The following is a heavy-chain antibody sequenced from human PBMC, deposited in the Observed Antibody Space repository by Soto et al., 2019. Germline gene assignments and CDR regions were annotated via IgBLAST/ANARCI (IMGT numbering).Heavy chain of an antibody. Sequence: GGSLRLSCAASGFTFSSYAMSWVRQAPGKGLEWVSAISGSGGSTYYADSVKGRFTISRDNSKNTLYLQMNSLRAEDTAVYYCAKDSWYYYGSGSYYKGPSAFDIWGQGTMVTVSS. D-gene: IGHD3-10*01. V-gene: IGHV3-23*01. CDR2: ISGSGGST. CDR1: GFTFSSYA. CDR3: AKDSWYYYGSGSYYKGPSAFDI. J-gene: IGHJ3*02.